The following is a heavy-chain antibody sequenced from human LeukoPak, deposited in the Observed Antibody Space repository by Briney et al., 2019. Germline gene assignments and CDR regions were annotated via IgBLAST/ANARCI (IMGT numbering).Heavy chain of an antibody. D-gene: IGHD5-18*01. Sequence: IGEINHSGSTNYNPSLKSRVTISVDTSKNQFSLKLSSVTAADTAVYYCARGLAGYSYGRYFDYWGQGTLVTVSS. V-gene: IGHV4-34*01. CDR2: INHSGST. CDR3: ARGLAGYSYGRYFDY. J-gene: IGHJ4*02.